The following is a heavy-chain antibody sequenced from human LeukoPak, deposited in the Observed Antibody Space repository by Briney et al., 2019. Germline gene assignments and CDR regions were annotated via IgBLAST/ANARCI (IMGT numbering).Heavy chain of an antibody. D-gene: IGHD3-22*01. Sequence: GGSLRLSCAASGFIVSSDYMTWVRQAPGKGLEWVSVIYSGGSTSYADSVKGRFTISRDQSKNTVYLQMNSPRAEDTAVYYCARDLSSAYVWPPYNWFDPWGQGTLVTVSS. CDR1: GFIVSSDY. CDR2: IYSGGST. J-gene: IGHJ5*02. CDR3: ARDLSSAYVWPPYNWFDP. V-gene: IGHV3-53*01.